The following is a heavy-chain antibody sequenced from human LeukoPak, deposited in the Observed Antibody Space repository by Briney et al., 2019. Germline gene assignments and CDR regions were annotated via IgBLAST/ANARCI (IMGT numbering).Heavy chain of an antibody. CDR1: GFTFSNYW. CDR3: ARRGAATGAFDI. Sequence: PGGSLRLSCAASGFTFSNYWMHWVRQAPGKGLVWVSRINSDGSSTNYADSVKGRFTISRDNAKNTPYLQMNSLRAEDTAVYYCARRGAATGAFDIWGQGTMVTVSS. D-gene: IGHD2-15*01. V-gene: IGHV3-74*01. J-gene: IGHJ3*02. CDR2: INSDGSST.